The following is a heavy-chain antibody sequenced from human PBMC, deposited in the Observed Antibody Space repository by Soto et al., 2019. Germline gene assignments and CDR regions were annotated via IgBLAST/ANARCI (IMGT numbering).Heavy chain of an antibody. D-gene: IGHD1-26*01. J-gene: IGHJ6*02. V-gene: IGHV4-34*12. CDR3: ARQRPTDGRWEFANYYGMDV. CDR1: SGSFSAYY. Sequence: KTSETLSLTCAVYSGSFSAYYWSWVRQPPGKGLEWIGEIIHSESTKYNPSLKSRVTISVDTSKNQFSLKLSSVNAADTAVYYCARQRPTDGRWEFANYYGMDVWGQGTPVTVSS. CDR2: IIHSEST.